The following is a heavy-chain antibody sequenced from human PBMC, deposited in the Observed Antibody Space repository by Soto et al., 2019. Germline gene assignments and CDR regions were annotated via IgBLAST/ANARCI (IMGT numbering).Heavy chain of an antibody. CDR1: GGSVSNYY. Sequence: SETLSLTCSVSGGSVSNYYWSWVRQPPGKRLEWIGYIYYTGTHDYNPSLRGRATISVDTSKDQFSLKLTSVTAADTAVYYCERDRDRRSSGWPSCDHWAQGIRVTVSS. CDR3: ERDRDRRSSGWPSCDH. J-gene: IGHJ5*02. V-gene: IGHV4-59*02. CDR2: IYYTGTH. D-gene: IGHD3-22*01.